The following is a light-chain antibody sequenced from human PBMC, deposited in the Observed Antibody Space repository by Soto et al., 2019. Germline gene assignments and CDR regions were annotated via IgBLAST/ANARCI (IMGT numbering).Light chain of an antibody. J-gene: IGKJ4*01. CDR1: QSLRSS. CDR3: QQYNNWPPVT. Sequence: ETMMTQSPDTLSVSLGERATLSCRASQSLRSSLAWYQQKPGQAPRLLIYDASTRATGIPARFSGSGSGTDFTLTISRLEPEDFALYYCQQYNNWPPVTFGGGTKV. CDR2: DAS. V-gene: IGKV3-15*01.